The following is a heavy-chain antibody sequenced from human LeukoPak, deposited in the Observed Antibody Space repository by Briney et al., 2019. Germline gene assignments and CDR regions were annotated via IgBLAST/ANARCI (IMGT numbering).Heavy chain of an antibody. J-gene: IGHJ4*02. D-gene: IGHD3-10*01. CDR3: ARDGYYGSGSYGFDY. CDR2: ISSSSSYI. CDR1: GFTFSSYS. Sequence: GGSLRLSCAASGFTFSSYSMNWVRQAPGKGLEWVSSISSSSSYIYYADSVKGRFTISRDNAKNSLYLQMNSLRAEDTAVYYCARDGYYGSGSYGFDYWGQGTLVTVSS. V-gene: IGHV3-21*01.